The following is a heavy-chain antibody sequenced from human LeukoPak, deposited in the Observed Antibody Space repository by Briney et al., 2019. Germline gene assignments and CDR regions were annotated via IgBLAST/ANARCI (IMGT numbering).Heavy chain of an antibody. J-gene: IGHJ4*02. D-gene: IGHD6-19*01. V-gene: IGHV7-4-1*02. CDR3: ARETEYSSGWYRDFRYFDY. Sequence: ASVKVSCKASGYTFTSYAMNWVRQAPGQGLEWMGWINTNTGNPTYAQGFTGRFVFSLDTSVSTAYLQISSLKAEDTAVYYCARETEYSSGWYRDFRYFDYWGQGTLVTVSS. CDR2: INTNTGNP. CDR1: GYTFTSYA.